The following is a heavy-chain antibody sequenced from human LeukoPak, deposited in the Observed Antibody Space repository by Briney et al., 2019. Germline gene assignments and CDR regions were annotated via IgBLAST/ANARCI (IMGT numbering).Heavy chain of an antibody. Sequence: PSETLSLTCAVSGGSISSSNWWSWVRQPPGKGLEGIGEIYHSGSTNYNPSLRSRVTISVDKSKNQFSLKLSSVTAADTAVYYCAREAPEVAGTIFDYWGQGTLVTVSS. CDR3: AREAPEVAGTIFDY. J-gene: IGHJ4*02. CDR2: IYHSGST. D-gene: IGHD6-19*01. CDR1: GGSISSSNW. V-gene: IGHV4-4*02.